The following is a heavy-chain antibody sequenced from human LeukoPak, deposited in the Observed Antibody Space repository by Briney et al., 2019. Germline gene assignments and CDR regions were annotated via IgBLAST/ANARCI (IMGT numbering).Heavy chain of an antibody. Sequence: GGSLRLSCAASGLTSSTYWMSWVRQAPGKGLEWVANIKKDGSEKYYVDSVKGRFTISRDNAKNSLYLQMNSLRAEDTAVYYCARDGRLWAQNWFDPWGQGTLVTVSS. CDR3: ARDGRLWAQNWFDP. D-gene: IGHD5-18*01. CDR1: GLTSSTYW. J-gene: IGHJ5*02. CDR2: IKKDGSEK. V-gene: IGHV3-7*01.